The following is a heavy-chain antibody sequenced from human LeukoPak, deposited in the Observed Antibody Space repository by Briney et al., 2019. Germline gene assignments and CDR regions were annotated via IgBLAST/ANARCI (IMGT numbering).Heavy chain of an antibody. D-gene: IGHD3-22*01. J-gene: IGHJ4*02. CDR2: IYYSGST. CDR1: GGSISSSGYY. Sequence: PSETLSLTCTVSGGSISSSGYYWGWIRQPPGKGLEWIGSIYYSGSTYYNPSLKSRVTISVDTSKNQFSLKLSSVTAADTAVYYCARERRYYDSSGYSYWGQGTLVTVSS. CDR3: ARERRYYDSSGYSY. V-gene: IGHV4-39*02.